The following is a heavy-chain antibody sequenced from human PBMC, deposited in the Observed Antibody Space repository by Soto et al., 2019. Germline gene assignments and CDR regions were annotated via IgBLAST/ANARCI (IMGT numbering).Heavy chain of an antibody. CDR2: IDTTGSYI. V-gene: IGHV3-21*01. D-gene: IGHD3-10*01. J-gene: IGHJ5*02. CDR1: GFTFNNYD. Sequence: GGSLRLSCVVSGFTFNNYDMNWVRQAPGKRLEWVSSIDTTGSYIYYTDSVKGRFTISRDNAKSSLFLQANSLRVEDTAVYYCAREVYSSIKETWFDLWGQGTLVTVSS. CDR3: AREVYSSIKETWFDL.